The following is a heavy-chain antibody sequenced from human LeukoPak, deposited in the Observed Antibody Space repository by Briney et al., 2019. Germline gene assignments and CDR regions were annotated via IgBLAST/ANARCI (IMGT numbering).Heavy chain of an antibody. Sequence: GGSLRLSCAASGFTFSSYGMHWVRQAPGKGLEWVAVISYDGSNKYYADSVKGRFTISRDDSKNTLSLQMNSLKTEDTAVYYCSTGKTYDSSAYYTRFWGQGTLVTVSS. CDR1: GFTFSSYG. D-gene: IGHD3-22*01. CDR3: STGKTYDSSAYYTRF. V-gene: IGHV3-30*03. CDR2: ISYDGSNK. J-gene: IGHJ4*02.